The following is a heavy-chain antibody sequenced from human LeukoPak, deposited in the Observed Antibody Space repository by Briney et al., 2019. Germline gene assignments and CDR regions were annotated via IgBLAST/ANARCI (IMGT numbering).Heavy chain of an antibody. CDR2: IWYDGTNK. J-gene: IGHJ4*02. Sequence: GGSLRLSCAASGFTFSSYGMHWVRQAPGKGLEWVAVIWYDGTNKYYGDSVKGRFTISRDNSKNTVFLQMNSLRAEDTAVYYCARAISYDFWSGYYHAPGYWGQGTVVTVSS. D-gene: IGHD3-3*01. CDR3: ARAISYDFWSGYYHAPGY. CDR1: GFTFSSYG. V-gene: IGHV3-33*01.